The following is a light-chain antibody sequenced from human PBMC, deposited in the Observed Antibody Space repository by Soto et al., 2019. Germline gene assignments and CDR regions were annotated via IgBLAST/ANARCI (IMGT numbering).Light chain of an antibody. CDR2: GAS. J-gene: IGKJ2*01. CDR1: QSITSNF. Sequence: EIVLTQSPGTLSLSPGERATLSCRASQSITSNFLAWYQQKPGQAPSHLIYGASTRAAGVPDRFSASGSGTDFTLTITRLEPEDIAVYYCQQYGRSPLMYTFGQGTKLGVK. CDR3: QQYGRSPLMYT. V-gene: IGKV3-20*01.